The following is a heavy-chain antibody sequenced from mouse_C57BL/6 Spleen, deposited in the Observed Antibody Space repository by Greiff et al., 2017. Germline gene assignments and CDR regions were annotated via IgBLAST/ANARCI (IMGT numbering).Heavy chain of an antibody. J-gene: IGHJ3*01. V-gene: IGHV1-15*01. Sequence: VQLQQSGAELVRPGASVTLSCKASGYTFTDYEMHWVKQTPVHGLEWIGAIDPETGGTAYNQKFKGKAILTADKSSSTAYMELRSLTSEDSAVYYCTRTGKNYGYSNYDFAYWGQGTLVTVSA. CDR1: GYTFTDYE. CDR3: TRTGKNYGYSNYDFAY. D-gene: IGHD2-5*01. CDR2: IDPETGGT.